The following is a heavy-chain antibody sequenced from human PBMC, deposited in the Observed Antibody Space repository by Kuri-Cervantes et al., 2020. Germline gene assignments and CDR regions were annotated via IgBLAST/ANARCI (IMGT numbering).Heavy chain of an antibody. Sequence: LRLSCTVSGGSISSGGYYWSWIRQHPGKGLEWIGYIYYSGGTYYNPSLKSRVTISVDTSKNQFSLKLSSVTAADTAVYYCARVVPADRAFDPWGQGTLVTVSS. CDR1: GGSISSGGYY. CDR2: IYYSGGT. J-gene: IGHJ5*02. CDR3: ARVVPADRAFDP. D-gene: IGHD2-2*01. V-gene: IGHV4-31*02.